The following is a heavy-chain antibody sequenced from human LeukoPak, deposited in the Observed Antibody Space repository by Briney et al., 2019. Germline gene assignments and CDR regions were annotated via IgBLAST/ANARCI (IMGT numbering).Heavy chain of an antibody. Sequence: SETLSLTCTVSGGSISSSSYYWGWIRQPPGKGLEWIGSIYYSGSTYYNPSLKSRVTISVDTSKNQFSLKLSSVTAADTAVYYCARRDFWSGYYTDWGQGTLVTVSS. V-gene: IGHV4-39*01. J-gene: IGHJ4*02. CDR1: GGSISSSSYY. CDR2: IYYSGST. D-gene: IGHD3-3*01. CDR3: ARRDFWSGYYTD.